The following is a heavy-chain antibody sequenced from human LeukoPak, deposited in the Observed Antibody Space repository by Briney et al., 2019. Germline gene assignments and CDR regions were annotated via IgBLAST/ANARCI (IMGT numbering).Heavy chain of an antibody. CDR2: INWSGGST. J-gene: IGHJ4*02. CDR3: ARAPITSPFYFDY. Sequence: RPGGSLRLSRTASGFAFDEHGMSWVRQVPGKGLEWVSGINWSGGSTGYADPLRGRFTISRDNAKNSLYLQMDSLRAEDTALYYCARAPITSPFYFDYWGQGTLVTVSS. D-gene: IGHD2-2*01. CDR1: GFAFDEHG. V-gene: IGHV3-20*04.